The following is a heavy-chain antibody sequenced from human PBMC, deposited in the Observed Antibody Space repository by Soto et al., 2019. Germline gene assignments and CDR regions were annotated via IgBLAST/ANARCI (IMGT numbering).Heavy chain of an antibody. CDR1: GFTFSSYA. Sequence: GGSLRLSCAASGFTFSSYAMSWVRQAPGKGLEWVSAISGSGGSTYYADSVKGRFTISRDNSKNTLYLQMNSLRAEDTAVYYCAKGRYCSGGSCWRRHVDPWGQGTLVTVSS. D-gene: IGHD2-15*01. CDR3: AKGRYCSGGSCWRRHVDP. V-gene: IGHV3-23*01. J-gene: IGHJ5*02. CDR2: ISGSGGST.